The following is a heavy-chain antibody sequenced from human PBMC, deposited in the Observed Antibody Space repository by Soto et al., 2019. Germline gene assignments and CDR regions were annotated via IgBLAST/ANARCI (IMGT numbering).Heavy chain of an antibody. J-gene: IGHJ6*02. CDR1: GGSISSPGYY. Sequence: SETLSLTCAVSGGSISSPGYYWTWIRQHPGKGLEWIGYIYYSGGTSYNPSLNSRLAISVDTSKNHFSLKLSSVTAADTAVYYCARDGGYSSGWYLDVWGQGTAVTVS. CDR2: IYYSGGT. D-gene: IGHD6-19*01. V-gene: IGHV4-31*11. CDR3: ARDGGYSSGWYLDV.